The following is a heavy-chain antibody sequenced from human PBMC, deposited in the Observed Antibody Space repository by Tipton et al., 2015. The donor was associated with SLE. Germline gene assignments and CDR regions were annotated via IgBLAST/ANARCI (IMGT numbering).Heavy chain of an antibody. V-gene: IGHV4-34*01. CDR2: INHSGST. Sequence: TLSLTCAVYGGSFSGSFWSWIRQPPGKGLEWIGEINHSGSTNYNPSLKSRVTISVDTSKNHFSLKLTSVTAADTAVFYCARGRIPLGDYMWENFRSLWYFDSWGQGTLVTVSS. D-gene: IGHD1-26*01. CDR1: GGSFSGSF. J-gene: IGHJ4*02. CDR3: ARGRIPLGDYMWENFRSLWYFDS.